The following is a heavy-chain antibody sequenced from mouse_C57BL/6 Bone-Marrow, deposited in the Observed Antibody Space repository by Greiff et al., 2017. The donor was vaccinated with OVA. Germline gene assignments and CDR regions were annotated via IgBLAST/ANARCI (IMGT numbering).Heavy chain of an antibody. Sequence: VKLMESGPGLVQPSQSLSITCTVSGFSLTSYGVHWVRQSPGKGLEWLGVIWSGGSTDYNAAFISRLSISKDNSKSQVFFKMNSLQADDTAIYYCAREGYYYGSSRYFDVWGTGTTVTVSS. V-gene: IGHV2-2*01. D-gene: IGHD1-1*01. CDR3: AREGYYYGSSRYFDV. J-gene: IGHJ1*03. CDR2: IWSGGST. CDR1: GFSLTSYG.